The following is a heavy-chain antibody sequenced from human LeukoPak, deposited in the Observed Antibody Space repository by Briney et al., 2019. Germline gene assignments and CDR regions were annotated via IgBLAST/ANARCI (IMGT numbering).Heavy chain of an antibody. J-gene: IGHJ4*02. CDR2: ISYDGIIK. V-gene: IGHV3-30*16. Sequence: AGGSLRLSCAASGFTFSSFAMRWVRQAPGKGPEWVAVISYDGIIKYYADSVKGRFTIPRDNSKNTLYLQMNRMRAEDTAVYYCARDSTYYYDSGSSGPHYFAYCGQGPLVTVSS. D-gene: IGHD3-10*01. CDR1: GFTFSSFA. CDR3: ARDSTYYYDSGSSGPHYFAY.